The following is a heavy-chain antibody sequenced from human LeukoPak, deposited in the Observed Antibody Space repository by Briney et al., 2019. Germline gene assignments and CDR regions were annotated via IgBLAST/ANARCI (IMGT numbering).Heavy chain of an antibody. CDR1: GGTFSSYA. CDR2: IIPIFGTA. V-gene: IGHV1-69*13. J-gene: IGHJ4*02. CDR3: ARDFTGDSSGWYYFDY. Sequence: ASVKLSCKASGGTFSSYAISWVRQAPGQGLEWMGGIIPIFGTANYAQKFQGRVTITADESTSTAYMELSSLRSEDTAVYYCARDFTGDSSGWYYFDYWGQGTLVTVSS. D-gene: IGHD3-22*01.